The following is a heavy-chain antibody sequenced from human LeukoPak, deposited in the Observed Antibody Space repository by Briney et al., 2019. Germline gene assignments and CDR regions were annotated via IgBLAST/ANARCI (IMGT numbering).Heavy chain of an antibody. D-gene: IGHD2-8*02. V-gene: IGHV3-30*02. CDR2: IRYDGSNK. J-gene: IGHJ4*02. Sequence: GGSLGLSCAASGFTFSSYGMHWVRQAPGKGLEWVTFIRYDGSNKYCADSVKGRFTISRDNSKNTLYLQMNSLRAEDTAIYYCATYRQVLLPFESWGQGTLVTVSS. CDR3: ATYRQVLLPFES. CDR1: GFTFSSYG.